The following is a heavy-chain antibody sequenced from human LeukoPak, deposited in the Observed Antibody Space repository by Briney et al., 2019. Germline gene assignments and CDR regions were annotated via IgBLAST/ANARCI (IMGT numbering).Heavy chain of an antibody. V-gene: IGHV4-61*05. Sequence: SETLSLTCTVSDDSISNSAYYWAWIRQPPGKGLEWIGYIYYSGSTNYNPSLKSRVTISVDTSKNQFSLKLSSVTAADTAVYYCAGTSSSWYGLGYWGQGTLVTVSS. J-gene: IGHJ4*02. D-gene: IGHD6-13*01. CDR3: AGTSSSWYGLGY. CDR2: IYYSGST. CDR1: DDSISNSAYY.